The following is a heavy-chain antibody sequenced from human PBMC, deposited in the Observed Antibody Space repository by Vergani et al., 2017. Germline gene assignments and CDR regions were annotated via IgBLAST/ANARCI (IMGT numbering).Heavy chain of an antibody. CDR1: GFTFSDYY. J-gene: IGHJ3*02. Sequence: QVQLVESGGGLVKPGGSLRLSCAASGFTFSDYYMSWIRQAPGKGLEWVSYISSSGSTIYYADSVKGRFTISRDNAKNSLYLQMNSLRAEDTAVYYCAKDPGVVVVPAYTAAHGAFDIWGQGTMVTVSS. D-gene: IGHD2-2*01. CDR3: AKDPGVVVVPAYTAAHGAFDI. V-gene: IGHV3-11*01. CDR2: ISSSGSTI.